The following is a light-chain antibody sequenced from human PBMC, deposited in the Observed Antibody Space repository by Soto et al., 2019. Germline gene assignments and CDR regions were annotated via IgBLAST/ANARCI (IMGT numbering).Light chain of an antibody. Sequence: DIQMTQSPSTLSASVGDRVTITCRASQSISHFLAWYQQKPGKAPNLLIYKASSLESGVPSRFSGSGSGTEFTLTISSLQPDDFATYYCQQYNTYLTFGQGTKVDIK. J-gene: IGKJ1*01. V-gene: IGKV1-5*03. CDR1: QSISHF. CDR2: KAS. CDR3: QQYNTYLT.